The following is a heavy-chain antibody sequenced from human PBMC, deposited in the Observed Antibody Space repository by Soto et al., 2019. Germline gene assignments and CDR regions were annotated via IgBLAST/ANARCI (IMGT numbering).Heavy chain of an antibody. J-gene: IGHJ4*02. D-gene: IGHD2-2*01. CDR1: GASVRSGDYY. Sequence: SETLSLTCTVSGASVRSGDYYWSSIRRPPGKGLEWIWEINHSGSTNYYPSLQSRLTISVDTSKNQFTLKRRSATAADTAVYYCVRIPHIVVVPTGTEFAYWGQATLVTVYS. CDR2: INHSGST. V-gene: IGHV4-34*01. CDR3: VRIPHIVVVPTGTEFAY.